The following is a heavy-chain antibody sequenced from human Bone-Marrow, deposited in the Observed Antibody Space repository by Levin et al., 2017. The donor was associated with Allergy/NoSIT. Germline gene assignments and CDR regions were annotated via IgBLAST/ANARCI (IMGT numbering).Heavy chain of an antibody. D-gene: IGHD2-21*01. CDR1: GDSVSSSNVA. V-gene: IGHV6-1*01. CDR2: TYYRSKWYN. CDR3: ARGRISAFDI. Sequence: SETLSLTCAISGDSVSSSNVAWNWIRQSPSRGLEWLGRTYYRSKWYNHYAESVKSRISINLDTSKNYLSLQLNSVTPEDTAVYYCARGRISAFDIWGQGTMVTVSS. J-gene: IGHJ3*02.